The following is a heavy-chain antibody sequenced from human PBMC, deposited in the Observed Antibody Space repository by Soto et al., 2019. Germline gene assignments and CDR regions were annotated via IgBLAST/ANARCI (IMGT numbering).Heavy chain of an antibody. CDR2: INPNSGGT. CDR1: GYPFTGYY. J-gene: IGHJ6*02. Sequence: GXSVKVSCTASGYPFTGYYMDWVRQAPGQGLEWMGWINPNSGGTNYAQKFQGRVTMTRDTSISTAYMELSRLRSDDTAVYYCARPPAAATTYAYYYYYGMDVCGQGTTVTVSS. CDR3: ARPPAAATTYAYYYYYGMDV. V-gene: IGHV1-2*02. D-gene: IGHD2-15*01.